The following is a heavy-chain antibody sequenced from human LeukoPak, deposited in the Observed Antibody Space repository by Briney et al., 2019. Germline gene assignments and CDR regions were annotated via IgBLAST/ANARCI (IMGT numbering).Heavy chain of an antibody. CDR2: ISGSGGST. Sequence: GGSLRLSCAASGFTFSSYAMSWVRQAPGKGLEWVSAISGSGGSTYYADSVKGRFTISRDNSKNTLYLQMNSLRAEDTAVYYCATTEGASYDFWSGYSYDAFDIWGQGTMVTVSS. V-gene: IGHV3-23*01. J-gene: IGHJ3*02. CDR3: ATTEGASYDFWSGYSYDAFDI. CDR1: GFTFSSYA. D-gene: IGHD3-3*01.